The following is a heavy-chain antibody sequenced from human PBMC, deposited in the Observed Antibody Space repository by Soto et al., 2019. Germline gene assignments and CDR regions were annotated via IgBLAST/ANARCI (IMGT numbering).Heavy chain of an antibody. J-gene: IGHJ4*02. D-gene: IGHD3-10*01. CDR2: INPDGSAR. V-gene: IGHV3-7*01. CDR1: GFAFSTSW. CDR3: AAGFASGATSHNI. Sequence: EGELVHSGGGLVQPGGSLRLSCAASGFAFSTSWMNWVRQAPEKGLEWVANINPDGSARSYVDSVRGRFSISRDNAGNSVYLQMDSLRAEDTAVYYCAAGFASGATSHNIWGQGILVTVSS.